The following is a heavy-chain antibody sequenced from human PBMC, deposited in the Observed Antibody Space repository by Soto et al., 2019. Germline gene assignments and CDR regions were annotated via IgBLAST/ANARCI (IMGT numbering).Heavy chain of an antibody. Sequence: PSETLSLTCAVYGGSFSGYYWSWIRQPPGKGLEWIGEINHSGSTNYNPSLKSRVTISVDTSKNQFSLKLSSVTAADTAVYYCARGGDRCSGGSCYRIFDYWGKGTLVTVSS. J-gene: IGHJ4*02. V-gene: IGHV4-34*01. D-gene: IGHD2-15*01. CDR3: ARGGDRCSGGSCYRIFDY. CDR2: INHSGST. CDR1: GGSFSGYY.